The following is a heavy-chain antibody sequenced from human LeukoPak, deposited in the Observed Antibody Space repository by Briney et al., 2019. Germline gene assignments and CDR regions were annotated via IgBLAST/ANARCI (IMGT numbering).Heavy chain of an antibody. CDR1: GGSFSGYY. V-gene: IGHV4-34*01. Sequence: SETLSLTCAVYGGSFSGYYWSWIRQPPGKGLEWIGEINHSGITNYNPSLKSRVTISVDTSKNQFSLKLSSVTAADTAVYYCARGRVGRRYDSGWYNAPFDYWGQGTLVTVSS. D-gene: IGHD6-19*01. CDR3: ARGRVGRRYDSGWYNAPFDY. CDR2: INHSGIT. J-gene: IGHJ4*02.